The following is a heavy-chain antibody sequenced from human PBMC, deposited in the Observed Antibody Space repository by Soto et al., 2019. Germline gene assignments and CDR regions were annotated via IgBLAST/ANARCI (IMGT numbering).Heavy chain of an antibody. J-gene: IGHJ6*02. D-gene: IGHD3-22*01. CDR3: ARDYYDSSGYYLYYYYGMDV. CDR2: IIPIFGTA. V-gene: IGHV1-69*01. CDR1: GGTFSSYA. Sequence: QVQLVQSGAEVKKPGSSVKVSCKASGGTFSSYAISWVRQAPGQGLAWMGGIIPIFGTANYAQKFQGRVTITADESTSTAYMELSSRRSEDTAVYYCARDYYDSSGYYLYYYYGMDVWGQGTTVTVSS.